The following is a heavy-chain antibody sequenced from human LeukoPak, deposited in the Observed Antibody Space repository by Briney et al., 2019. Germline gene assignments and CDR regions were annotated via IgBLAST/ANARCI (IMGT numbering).Heavy chain of an antibody. CDR3: AKGSPGGAWRYYYYMDV. J-gene: IGHJ6*03. V-gene: IGHV3-9*01. CDR1: GFTFDDYA. CDR2: ISWNSGSI. Sequence: GRSLRLSCAASGFTFDDYAMHWVRQAPGKGLEWVSGISWNSGSIGYADSVKGRFTISRDNSKNTLYLQMNSLRAEDTAVYYCAKGSPGGAWRYYYYMDVWGKGTTVTVSS. D-gene: IGHD3-10*01.